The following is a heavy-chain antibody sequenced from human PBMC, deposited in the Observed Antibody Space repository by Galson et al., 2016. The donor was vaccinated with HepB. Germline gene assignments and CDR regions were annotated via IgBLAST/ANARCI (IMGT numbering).Heavy chain of an antibody. D-gene: IGHD2-2*01. CDR3: ARVKIPAPYNYYYLDV. V-gene: IGHV4-59*01. Sequence: ETLSLTCIVSGDSINSYSWSWIRQPPGKGLEWIGYIFYTGNTNYNPSLKSRVTISVDTSKNQFSLNLSSATVADTAVYFCARVKIPAPYNYYYLDVWGTGTTVTVS. CDR1: GDSINSYS. CDR2: IFYTGNT. J-gene: IGHJ6*03.